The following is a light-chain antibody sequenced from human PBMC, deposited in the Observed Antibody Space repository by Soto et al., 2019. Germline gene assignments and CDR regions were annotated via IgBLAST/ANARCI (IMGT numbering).Light chain of an antibody. V-gene: IGLV1-47*01. CDR3: SAWDDSLSGLYV. Sequence: QSALTQPPSASGTPGQRVTISCSGSNSNIGSHYVNWYQQFPGAAPTLLITKNNQRPSGVPDRFSGSKSGTSASLAISGLRSEDEADYYCSAWDDSLSGLYVFGTGTKLTVL. CDR1: NSNIGSHY. CDR2: KNN. J-gene: IGLJ1*01.